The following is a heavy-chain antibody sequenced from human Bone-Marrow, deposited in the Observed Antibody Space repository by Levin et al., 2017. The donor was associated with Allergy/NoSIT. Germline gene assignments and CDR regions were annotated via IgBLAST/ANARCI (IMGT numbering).Heavy chain of an antibody. CDR2: ISYSGST. CDR1: GGSINSSDYY. V-gene: IGHV4-30-4*01. D-gene: IGHD3-10*01. CDR3: ARDPSSYYGSGSRLDALDI. Sequence: SETLSLTCTVSGGSINSSDYYWSWIRQPPGKGLEWIGYISYSGSTYFNPSLKSRVTISVDTSKNQFSLKLRSVTAADTVVYYCARDPSSYYGSGSRLDALDIWGQGTMVTVS. J-gene: IGHJ3*02.